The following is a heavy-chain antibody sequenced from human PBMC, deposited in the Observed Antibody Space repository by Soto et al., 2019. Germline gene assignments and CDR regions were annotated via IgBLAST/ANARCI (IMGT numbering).Heavy chain of an antibody. J-gene: IGHJ4*02. D-gene: IGHD3-10*01. V-gene: IGHV3-9*01. CDR3: AKGELWFGEVGY. Sequence: DVQLVESGGGLVHPGRSLRLSCAASGFTFDDYAMHWVRQAPGKGLEWVSGISWNSGSIGYADSVKGRFTISRDNAKNSLYMQMNSLRAEDTALYYCAKGELWFGEVGYWGQGTLVTVSS. CDR2: ISWNSGSI. CDR1: GFTFDDYA.